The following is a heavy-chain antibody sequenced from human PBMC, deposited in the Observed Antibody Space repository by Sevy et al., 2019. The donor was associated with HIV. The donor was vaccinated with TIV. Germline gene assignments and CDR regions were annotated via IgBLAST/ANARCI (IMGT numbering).Heavy chain of an antibody. J-gene: IGHJ3*02. Sequence: GGSLRLSCAASGFTFDDYAMHWVRQAPGKGLEWVSGISWNSGSIGYADSVKGRFTISRDNAKNSLYLQMNSLRAEDMALYYCAKDISYGGRGRVRGGDAFDIWGQGTMVTVSS. V-gene: IGHV3-9*03. CDR1: GFTFDDYA. D-gene: IGHD3-16*01. CDR2: ISWNSGSI. CDR3: AKDISYGGRGRVRGGDAFDI.